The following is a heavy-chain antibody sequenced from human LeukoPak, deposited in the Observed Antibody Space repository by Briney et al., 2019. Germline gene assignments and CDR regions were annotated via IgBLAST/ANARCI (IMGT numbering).Heavy chain of an antibody. D-gene: IGHD5-18*01. CDR3: ARDHLDTAMVYYYYYGMDV. CDR2: ISAYNGNT. CDR1: GYTFTSYG. Sequence: ASVKVSCKASGYTFTSYGISWVRQAPGQGLEWMGWISAYNGNTNYAQKLQGRVTMTTDTSTSTAYMELRSLRSEDTAVYYCARDHLDTAMVYYYYYGMDVWGQGTTVTVSS. J-gene: IGHJ6*02. V-gene: IGHV1-18*01.